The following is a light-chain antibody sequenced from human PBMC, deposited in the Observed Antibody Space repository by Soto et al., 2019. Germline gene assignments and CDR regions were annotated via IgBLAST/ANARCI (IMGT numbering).Light chain of an antibody. V-gene: IGKV1-39*01. CDR3: QQLNNWITWT. CDR1: QSIDNY. J-gene: IGKJ1*01. Sequence: DIQMTQSPSSLSASVGDRVTITCRTSQSIDNYLNWYQQKPGKAPKLLMFAASTLQSGVPSRFSGSGSETDFTLTISGLQSEDFAVYYCQQLNNWITWTLGQGTKVDIK. CDR2: AAS.